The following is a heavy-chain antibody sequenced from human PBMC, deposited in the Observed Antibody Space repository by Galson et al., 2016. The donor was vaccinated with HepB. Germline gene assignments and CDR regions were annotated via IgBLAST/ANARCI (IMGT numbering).Heavy chain of an antibody. CDR3: ARGGGDANWGTYRPYFDY. D-gene: IGHD3-16*02. J-gene: IGHJ4*02. Sequence: TLSLTCRVNGGSFRSYYWSWIRQPPGKGLEWIGEINHSGSTNYSPSLKSRVTISVDKYKNQFSLNLTSVTAADTALYYCARGGGDANWGTYRPYFDYWGQGSLVTVSS. CDR1: GGSFRSYY. V-gene: IGHV4-34*01. CDR2: INHSGST.